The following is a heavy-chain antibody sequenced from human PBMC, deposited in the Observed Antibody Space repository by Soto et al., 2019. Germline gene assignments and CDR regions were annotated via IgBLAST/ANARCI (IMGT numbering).Heavy chain of an antibody. CDR1: GYTFTSYA. D-gene: IGHD3-22*01. J-gene: IGHJ4*02. CDR2: INAGNGNT. V-gene: IGHV1-3*01. CDR3: ARVPYYYDRNGEIYYFDH. Sequence: ASVKFSCKASGYTFTSYAMHWARQAPGQRLEWMGWINAGNGNTKYSQKFQGRVTITTDTSASTAYMELSSLRADDTGVYYCARVPYYYDRNGEIYYFDHWGQGSLVTVSS.